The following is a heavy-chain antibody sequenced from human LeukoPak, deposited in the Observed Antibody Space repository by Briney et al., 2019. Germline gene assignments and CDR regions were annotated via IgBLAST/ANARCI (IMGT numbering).Heavy chain of an antibody. V-gene: IGHV4-59*08. CDR1: GGSISSYY. CDR3: ARLPGDEHFDL. CDR2: IYYSGST. D-gene: IGHD7-27*01. J-gene: IGHJ2*01. Sequence: PSETLSLTRTVSGGSISSYYWSWIRQPPGKGLEWIGYIYYSGSTNYNPSLKSRVTISVDTSKNQFSLKLSSVTAADTAVYYCARLPGDEHFDLWGRGTLVTVSS.